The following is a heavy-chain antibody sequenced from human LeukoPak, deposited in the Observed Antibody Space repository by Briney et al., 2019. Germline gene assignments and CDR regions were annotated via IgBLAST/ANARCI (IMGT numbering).Heavy chain of an antibody. J-gene: IGHJ4*02. CDR1: GFTFSSFA. V-gene: IGHV3-30-3*01. CDR2: ISYDGSNK. CDR3: ARALRYFDWLFDY. Sequence: GGSLRLSCVASGFTFSSFAMHWVRQTPGKGLEWVAVISYDGSNKYYADSVKGRFTISRDNSKNTLYLQMNSLRAEDTAVYYCARALRYFDWLFDYWGQGTLVTVSS. D-gene: IGHD3-9*01.